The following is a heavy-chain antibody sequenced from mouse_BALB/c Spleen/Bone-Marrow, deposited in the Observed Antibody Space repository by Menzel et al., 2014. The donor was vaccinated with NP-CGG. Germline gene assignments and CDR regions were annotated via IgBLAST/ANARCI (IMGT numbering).Heavy chain of an antibody. J-gene: IGHJ3*01. D-gene: IGHD4-1*01. CDR2: IYPGNGGT. CDR1: GYTFTSYN. V-gene: IGHV1-12*01. Sequence: LQQSGAELVRSGASVKMSCKASGYTFTSYNMHWVKQTPGQGLEWIGYIYPGNGGTNYNQKFMGKATLTADTSSSTAYMQISSLTSEDSAVYFCARGGTGTFAYWGQGTLVTVSA. CDR3: ARGGTGTFAY.